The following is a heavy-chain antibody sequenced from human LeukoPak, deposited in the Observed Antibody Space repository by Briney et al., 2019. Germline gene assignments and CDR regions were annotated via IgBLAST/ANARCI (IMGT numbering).Heavy chain of an antibody. CDR2: ISGSGGST. J-gene: IGHJ4*02. V-gene: IGHV3-23*01. CDR3: AKSSITMIVVSTSFDY. CDR1: GFTFSSYA. D-gene: IGHD3-22*01. Sequence: QTGGSLRLSCAASGFTFSSYAMSWVRQAPGKGLEWVSAISGSGGSTYYADSVKGRFTISRDNSKNTLYLQMNSLRAEDTAVYYCAKSSITMIVVSTSFDYWGQGTLVTVSS.